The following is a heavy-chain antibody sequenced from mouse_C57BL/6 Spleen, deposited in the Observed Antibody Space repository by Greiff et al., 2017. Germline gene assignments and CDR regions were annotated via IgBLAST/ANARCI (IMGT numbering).Heavy chain of an antibody. CDR3: ARSGATAQATFAY. CDR2: IDPSDSGT. D-gene: IGHD3-2*02. CDR1: GYTFTSYW. J-gene: IGHJ3*01. Sequence: QVQLQQPGAELVRPGSSVKLSCKASGYTFTSYWMHWVKQRPIQGLEWIGNIDPSDSGTHYNQKFKDKATLTVDKSSSTAYMQLSSLTSEDSAVYYCARSGATAQATFAYWGQGTLVTVSA. V-gene: IGHV1-52*01.